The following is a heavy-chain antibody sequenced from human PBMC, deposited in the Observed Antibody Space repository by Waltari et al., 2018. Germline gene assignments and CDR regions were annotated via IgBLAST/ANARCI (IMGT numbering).Heavy chain of an antibody. V-gene: IGHV4-38-2*02. Sequence: QVQLQESGPGLVKPSETLSLTCNVSGYSVGSSTCWGWIRQPPGRGLEWIGSIYYSAKTFYNPILESRATISVDTSNNHFSLNLTSVTAADTAMYFCARHVSGFLFGPAPYYFDSWGQGLLVTVSS. CDR1: GYSVGSSTC. CDR2: IYYSAKT. J-gene: IGHJ4*02. D-gene: IGHD3-3*01. CDR3: ARHVSGFLFGPAPYYFDS.